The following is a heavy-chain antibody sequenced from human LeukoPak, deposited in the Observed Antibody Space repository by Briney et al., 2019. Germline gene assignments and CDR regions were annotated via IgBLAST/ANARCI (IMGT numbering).Heavy chain of an antibody. Sequence: GGSLRLSCAASGFTFSSCGMHWVRQAPGKGLEWVAVISYDGSNKYYAGSVKGRFTISRDNSKNTLYLQMNSLRAEDTAVYYCAKDFDYWGQGTLVTVSS. CDR2: ISYDGSNK. CDR1: GFTFSSCG. J-gene: IGHJ4*02. V-gene: IGHV3-30*18. CDR3: AKDFDY.